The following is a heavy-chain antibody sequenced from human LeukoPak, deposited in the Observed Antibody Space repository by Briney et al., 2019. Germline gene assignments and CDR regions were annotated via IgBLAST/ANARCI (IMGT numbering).Heavy chain of an antibody. V-gene: IGHV3-48*01. Sequence: GGSLRLSCAASGFTFSTYSMNWVRQAPGKGLEWVSYIGGSSTTIYYADSVKGRFTISRDNAKNSLHLQMNSLRAEDTSVYYCARDTSGKGDWYFDLWGRGTLVTVSS. CDR3: ARDTSGKGDWYFDL. CDR1: GFTFSTYS. D-gene: IGHD1-26*01. CDR2: IGGSSTTI. J-gene: IGHJ2*01.